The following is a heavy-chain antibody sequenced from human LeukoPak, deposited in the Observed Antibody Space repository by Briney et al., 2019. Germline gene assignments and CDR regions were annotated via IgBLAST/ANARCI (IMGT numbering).Heavy chain of an antibody. CDR3: ARLVCTGGRCHPTKFYFDY. J-gene: IGHJ4*02. CDR2: IKQDGSET. CDR1: GFTFSSYW. Sequence: GGSLRLSCAASGFTFSSYWMSWVRQAPGKGLEWVANIKQDGSETYYVDSVKGRFTISRDNAKKSLYLQMNSLRAEDTAVYYCARLVCTGGRCHPTKFYFDYWGQGTLVTVSS. D-gene: IGHD2-15*01. V-gene: IGHV3-7*01.